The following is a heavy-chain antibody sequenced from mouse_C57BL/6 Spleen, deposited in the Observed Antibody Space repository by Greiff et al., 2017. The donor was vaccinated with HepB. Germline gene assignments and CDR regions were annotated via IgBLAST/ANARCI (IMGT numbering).Heavy chain of an antibody. Sequence: VQLQQPGAELVRPGSSVKLSCKASGYTFTSYWMDWVNQRPGQGLEWIGNIYPSDSETHYNQKFKDKATLTVDKSSSTAYMQLSSLTSEDSAVYYFARLPSQAFDVWAQGPRSPSPQ. CDR1: GYTFTSYW. CDR2: IYPSDSET. J-gene: IGHJ1*03. CDR3: ARLPSQAFDV. V-gene: IGHV1-61*01.